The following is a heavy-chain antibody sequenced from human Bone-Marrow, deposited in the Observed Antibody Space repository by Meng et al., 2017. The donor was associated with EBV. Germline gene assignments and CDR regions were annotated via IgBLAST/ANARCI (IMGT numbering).Heavy chain of an antibody. CDR2: LIPMSDAP. D-gene: IGHD3-10*01. CDR1: GGTFRSDA. CDR3: ASESGRGFTPDY. J-gene: IGHJ4*02. Sequence: QVQCVTSGAEVKKPGSSVKVSCKTSGGTFRSDAVSWVRQAPGQGLEWMGGLIPMSDAPHYAQKFQDRVRITADESTSTHYMDLSGLRSEDTAVYYCASESGRGFTPDYWGQGTLVTVSS. V-gene: IGHV1-69*01.